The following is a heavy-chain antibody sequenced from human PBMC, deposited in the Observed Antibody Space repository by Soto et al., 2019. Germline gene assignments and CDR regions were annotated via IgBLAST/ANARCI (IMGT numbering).Heavy chain of an antibody. CDR2: IIPIFGTA. CDR3: ARDPYSSGWYRSPPAPAPVTNSGMDV. D-gene: IGHD6-19*01. J-gene: IGHJ6*02. V-gene: IGHV1-69*01. Sequence: QVQLVQSGAEVKKPGSSVKVSCKASGGTFSSYAISWVRQAPGQGLEWMGGIIPIFGTANYAQKFQGRVKITANESTRTAYMELSSLRAEDTAVYYCARDPYSSGWYRSPPAPAPVTNSGMDVWGQGTKVTVSS. CDR1: GGTFSSYA.